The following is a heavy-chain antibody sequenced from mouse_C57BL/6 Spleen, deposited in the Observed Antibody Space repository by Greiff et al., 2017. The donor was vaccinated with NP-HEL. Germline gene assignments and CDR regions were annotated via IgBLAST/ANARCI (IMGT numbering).Heavy chain of an antibody. Sequence: QVQLQQSGPGLVQPSQSLSITCTVSGFSLTSYGVHWVRQSPGKGLEWLGVIWSGGSSDYNAAFISRLSISKDNSKSQVFFKMNSLQADDTAIYYCARGPLQEDSAMDYWGQGTSVTVSS. D-gene: IGHD6-1*01. J-gene: IGHJ4*01. CDR3: ARGPLQEDSAMDY. V-gene: IGHV2-2*01. CDR1: GFSLTSYG. CDR2: IWSGGSS.